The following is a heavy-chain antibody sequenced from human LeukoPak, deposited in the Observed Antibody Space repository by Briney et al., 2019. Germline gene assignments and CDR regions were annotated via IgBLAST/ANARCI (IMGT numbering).Heavy chain of an antibody. CDR2: TYYRSKWYN. J-gene: IGHJ3*02. D-gene: IGHD5-18*01. V-gene: IGHV6-1*01. Sequence: SQTLSLTCAISGDSVFSNSSWNWIRQSPSRGLERLGRTYYRSKWYNDYGVSVKSRININPDTSKNHFSLQLSSVTPEDTAVYYCVRGGQGDGHSADEGFDIWGQGTMVIVS. CDR1: GDSVFSNSS. CDR3: VRGGQGDGHSADEGFDI.